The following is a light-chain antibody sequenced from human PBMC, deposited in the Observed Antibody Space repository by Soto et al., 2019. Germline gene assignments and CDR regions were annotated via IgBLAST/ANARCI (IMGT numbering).Light chain of an antibody. CDR3: YNCGSSVVV. Sequence: QPVLTQSSSVSASLGYSVTLTCTLSSCHITYSNEWHQQQQRQAPRYLMNLEGSGSYHKGCVVPGRFSASSSRADRYLTTSIHQFEEEDDYYCYNCGSSVVVFGGGTKLTVL. CDR1: SCHITYS. V-gene: IGLV4-60*02. CDR2: LEGSGSY. J-gene: IGLJ2*01.